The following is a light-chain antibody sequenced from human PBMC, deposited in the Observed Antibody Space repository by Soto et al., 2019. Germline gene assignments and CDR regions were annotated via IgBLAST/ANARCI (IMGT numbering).Light chain of an antibody. J-gene: IGKJ4*01. Sequence: DIQMTQSPSTLSASVGDRVTITCRASQSINSWLAWYQQKPGKAPKLLIYKASSLESGVPSRFSGSRSGTEFTLTISSLQPEDFATYYCLQHNSYPLTFGGGTKVDIK. CDR3: LQHNSYPLT. CDR2: KAS. V-gene: IGKV1-5*03. CDR1: QSINSW.